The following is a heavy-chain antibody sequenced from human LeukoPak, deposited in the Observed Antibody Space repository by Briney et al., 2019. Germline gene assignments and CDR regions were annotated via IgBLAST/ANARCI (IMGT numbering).Heavy chain of an antibody. Sequence: GRSLRLSCVASGFTFDDYAMHWVRQAPGKGPEWVSGISWNSGSIGYADSVKGRFTISRDNAKNSLYLQMNSLRAEDTALYYCAKSDSSGYYYGLGNYWGQGTLVTVSS. D-gene: IGHD3-22*01. CDR1: GFTFDDYA. V-gene: IGHV3-9*01. CDR2: ISWNSGSI. J-gene: IGHJ4*02. CDR3: AKSDSSGYYYGLGNY.